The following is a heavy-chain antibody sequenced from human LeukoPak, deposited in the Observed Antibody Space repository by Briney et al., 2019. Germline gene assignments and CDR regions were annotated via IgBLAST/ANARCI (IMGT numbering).Heavy chain of an antibody. V-gene: IGHV3-74*01. Sequence: GGSLRLSCAASGFTFSSYWMHWVRQAPGKGLVWVSRINSDGSSTYYADSVKGRFTISRHNSKNTLYLQMNSLRAEDTAVYYCARDRREYYYDSSGYYSTNYYYYYGMDVWGQGTTVTVSS. D-gene: IGHD3-22*01. CDR2: INSDGSST. CDR3: ARDRREYYYDSSGYYSTNYYYYYGMDV. CDR1: GFTFSSYW. J-gene: IGHJ6*02.